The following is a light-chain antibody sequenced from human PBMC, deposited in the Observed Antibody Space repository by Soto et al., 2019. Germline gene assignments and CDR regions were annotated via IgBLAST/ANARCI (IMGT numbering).Light chain of an antibody. CDR1: QSVSSN. CDR3: QQYNNWPP. V-gene: IGKV3-15*01. CDR2: GAS. Sequence: EIVMTQSPATLSVSPGERATLSCRASQSVSSNLAWYQQKPGQAPRLLIYGASTRATGIPARFSGSGSGTEFTLTISSLQSEDFAIYDCQQYNNWPPFGQGNKVEIK. J-gene: IGKJ1*01.